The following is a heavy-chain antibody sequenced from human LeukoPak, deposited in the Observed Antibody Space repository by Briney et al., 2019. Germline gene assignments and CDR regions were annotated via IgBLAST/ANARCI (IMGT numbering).Heavy chain of an antibody. CDR1: GYTFTSYD. Sequence: ASVKVSCKASGYTFTSYDINWVRQATGQGLEWMGWMNPNSGNTGYAQKFQGRVTMTRNTSISTAYMELSSLRSEDTAVYYCASGARYDILTGYYNDLYYYYGMDVWGQGTTVTVSS. CDR3: ASGARYDILTGYYNDLYYYYGMDV. J-gene: IGHJ6*02. D-gene: IGHD3-9*01. V-gene: IGHV1-8*01. CDR2: MNPNSGNT.